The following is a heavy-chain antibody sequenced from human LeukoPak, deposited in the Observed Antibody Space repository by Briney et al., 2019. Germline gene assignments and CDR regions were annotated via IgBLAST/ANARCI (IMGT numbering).Heavy chain of an antibody. D-gene: IGHD6-13*01. Sequence: SVKVSCKASGGTFSSYAISWVRQAPRQGLEWMGGIIPIFGTANYAQKFQGRVTITTDESTSTAHMELSSLRSEDTAVYYCASLVEAAANFDYWGQGTLVTVSS. CDR1: GGTFSSYA. V-gene: IGHV1-69*05. CDR2: IIPIFGTA. CDR3: ASLVEAAANFDY. J-gene: IGHJ4*02.